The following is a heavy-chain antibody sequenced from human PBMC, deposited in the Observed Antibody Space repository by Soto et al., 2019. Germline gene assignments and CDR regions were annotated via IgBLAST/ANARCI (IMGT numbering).Heavy chain of an antibody. CDR2: IRDKGNDYAT. CDR1: GFTFSGSA. Sequence: GGSLRLSCAASGFTFSGSAMHWVRQASGKGLEWIGRIRDKGNDYATAYAASVEGRFTISRDDSKNTTYLQMNSLKTDDTAVYYCTRPAIEYSSSILSNNWFDPWGQGTLVTVSS. J-gene: IGHJ5*02. V-gene: IGHV3-73*01. CDR3: TRPAIEYSSSILSNNWFDP. D-gene: IGHD6-6*01.